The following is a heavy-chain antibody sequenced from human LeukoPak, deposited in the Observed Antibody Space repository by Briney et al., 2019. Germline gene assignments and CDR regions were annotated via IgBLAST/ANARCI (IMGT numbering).Heavy chain of an antibody. J-gene: IGHJ4*02. CDR2: IKEDGSEK. CDR1: GFTFRSYW. Sequence: GGSLRLSCAASGFTFRSYWMSWVRQAPGKGLEWVANIKEDGSEKYYVDSVKGRFTISRDNAKSSLDLLMNRLRAEDTSVHYCARTDGYKSLPDFWGQGTLVTVSP. D-gene: IGHD5-24*01. V-gene: IGHV3-7*04. CDR3: ARTDGYKSLPDF.